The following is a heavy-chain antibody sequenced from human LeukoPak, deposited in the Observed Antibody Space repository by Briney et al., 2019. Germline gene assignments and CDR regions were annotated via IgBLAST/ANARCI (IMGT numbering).Heavy chain of an antibody. J-gene: IGHJ4*02. Sequence: SETLSLTCTVSGGSISSYCGSWIRQPAGKGLEWIGRIYASGSTNYNPSLKSRVTISVDTSKNQFSLKLSSVTAADTAVYYCARVLYQVVIIDYWGQGTLVTVSS. CDR1: GGSISSYC. CDR3: ARVLYQVVIIDY. CDR2: IYASGST. D-gene: IGHD3-3*01. V-gene: IGHV4-4*07.